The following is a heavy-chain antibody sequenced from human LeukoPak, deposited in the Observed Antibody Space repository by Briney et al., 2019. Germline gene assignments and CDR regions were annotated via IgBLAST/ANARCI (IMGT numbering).Heavy chain of an antibody. CDR2: IYYNGAT. V-gene: IGHV4-59*12. Sequence: SETLSLTCSVSGGSIGTSYWSWIRQPPGKGLEWIGYIYYNGATNYNPSLKTRVTISLDTPKNQFSLKLSSVTAADTAVYYCARAYGSGRELDYWGQGTLVTVSS. CDR1: GGSIGTSY. D-gene: IGHD3-10*01. CDR3: ARAYGSGRELDY. J-gene: IGHJ4*02.